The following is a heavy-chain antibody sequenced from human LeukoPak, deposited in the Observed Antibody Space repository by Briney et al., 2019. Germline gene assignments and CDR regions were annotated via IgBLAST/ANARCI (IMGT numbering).Heavy chain of an antibody. D-gene: IGHD3-3*01. CDR2: ISAYNGNT. CDR1: GYTFTSYG. J-gene: IGHJ4*02. CDR3: ARGSDYDFWSGYTEQLVY. Sequence: GASVKVSCKASGYTFTSYGISWVRQAPGQGLELMGWISAYNGNTNYAQKLQGRVTMTTDTSTSTAYMELRSLRSDDTAVYYCARGSDYDFWSGYTEQLVYWGQGTLVTVSS. V-gene: IGHV1-18*01.